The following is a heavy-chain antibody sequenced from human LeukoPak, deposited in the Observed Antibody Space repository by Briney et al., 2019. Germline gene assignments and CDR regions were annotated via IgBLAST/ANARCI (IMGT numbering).Heavy chain of an antibody. CDR3: ARDPVKIAAAAPDY. V-gene: IGHV3-11*06. D-gene: IGHD6-13*01. CDR2: ISSSSSYT. J-gene: IGHJ4*02. CDR1: GFTFSDYY. Sequence: GGSLRLSCAASGFTFSDYYMSWIRQAPGKGLEWVSYISSSSSYTNYADSVKGRFTISRDNAKNSLYPQMNSLRAEDTAVYYCARDPVKIAAAAPDYWGQGTLVTVSS.